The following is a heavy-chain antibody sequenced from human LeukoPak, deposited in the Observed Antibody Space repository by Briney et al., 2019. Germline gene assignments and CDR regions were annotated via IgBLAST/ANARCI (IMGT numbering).Heavy chain of an antibody. V-gene: IGHV3-53*01. CDR3: ARDKGSDEGSKFDY. J-gene: IGHJ4*02. CDR1: GFSVSTNY. Sequence: GGSLRLSCAVTGFSVSTNYMNWVRQAPGKGPEWVSVMYSTGTTYYADSVKGRFTVSRDNAKNSLYLQVNGLRADDTAVYYCARDKGSDEGSKFDYWGQGTLVTVSS. CDR2: MYSTGTT.